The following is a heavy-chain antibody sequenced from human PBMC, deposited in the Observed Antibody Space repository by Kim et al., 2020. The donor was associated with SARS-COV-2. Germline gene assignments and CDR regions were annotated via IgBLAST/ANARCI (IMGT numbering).Heavy chain of an antibody. CDR3: AKETEPFWGYSYGYD. Sequence: GGSLRLSCAASGFTFSSYGMHWVRQAPGKGLEWVAVIWYDGSNKYYADSVKGRFTISRDNSKNTLYLQMNSLRAEDTAVYYCAKETEPFWGYSYGYDWGQGTLVTVSS. V-gene: IGHV3-33*06. CDR2: IWYDGSNK. D-gene: IGHD5-18*01. J-gene: IGHJ4*02. CDR1: GFTFSSYG.